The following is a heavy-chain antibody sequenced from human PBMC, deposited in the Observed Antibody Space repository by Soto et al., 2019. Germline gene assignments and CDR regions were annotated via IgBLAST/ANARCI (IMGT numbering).Heavy chain of an antibody. Sequence: AASVKVSCKVSGYTLTELSMHWVRQAPGKGLEWMGGFDPEDGETIYAQKFQGRVTMTEDTSTDTAYMELSSLRSEDTAVYYCALSHFYGQTTIDYWGQGTLVTVSS. CDR3: ALSHFYGQTTIDY. J-gene: IGHJ4*02. CDR2: FDPEDGET. V-gene: IGHV1-24*01. D-gene: IGHD1-1*01. CDR1: GYTLTELS.